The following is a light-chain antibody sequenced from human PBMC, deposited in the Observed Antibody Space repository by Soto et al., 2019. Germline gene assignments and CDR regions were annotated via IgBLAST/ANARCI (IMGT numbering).Light chain of an antibody. J-gene: IGKJ4*01. Sequence: DIQMTQSPSTLSASVGDRVTITCRASQSISSWLAWYQQKPGKAPNLLIYKASSLESGVPSRFSGSGSGTEFTLTISSLQPDDFATSYCQQYNSYLLTFGGGTKVEIK. CDR1: QSISSW. CDR2: KAS. CDR3: QQYNSYLLT. V-gene: IGKV1-5*03.